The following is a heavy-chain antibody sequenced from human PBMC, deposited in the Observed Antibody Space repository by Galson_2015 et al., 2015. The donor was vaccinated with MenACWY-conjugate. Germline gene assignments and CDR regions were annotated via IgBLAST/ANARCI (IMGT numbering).Heavy chain of an antibody. Sequence: SLRLSCAASGFTFSDYYTDWVRQAPGKGLEWVGRIRNKLYSYTTEYAASLKGRLTISRDDSKNSSHLQLNALKTEDTAVYFCARGGRRDNSGYTYAFAYWGQETLVTVSS. CDR2: IRNKLYSYTT. CDR1: GFTFSDYY. V-gene: IGHV3-72*01. J-gene: IGHJ4*02. CDR3: ARGGRRDNSGYTYAFAY. D-gene: IGHD5-18*01.